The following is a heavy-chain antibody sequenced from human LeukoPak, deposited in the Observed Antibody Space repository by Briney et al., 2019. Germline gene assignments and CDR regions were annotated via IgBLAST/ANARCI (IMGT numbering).Heavy chain of an antibody. V-gene: IGHV3-7*01. CDR2: IKEDGGEQ. J-gene: IGHJ4*02. D-gene: IGHD5-12*01. CDR3: AVGIGWLID. CDR1: EFTFSSYW. Sequence: GGSLRLSCAASEFTFSSYWMSWVRQAPGKGLEWVANIKEDGGEQYYADSVKGRFSISRDNANNSLYLQMNNLRAEDTAVYYCAVGIGWLIDWGQGTLVTVSS.